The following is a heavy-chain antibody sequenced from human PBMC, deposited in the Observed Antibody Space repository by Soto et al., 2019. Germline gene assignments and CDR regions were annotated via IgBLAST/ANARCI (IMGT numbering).Heavy chain of an antibody. J-gene: IGHJ4*02. Sequence: GESLKISCQASGYSFISSWIGWVRQMPGKGLEWMGIIYPGGSDTRYSPSFQGQVTISADKSTSTAYLQWSSLKASDTATYYCARMMAASGTAFDYWGQGALVTVSS. CDR2: IYPGGSDT. CDR3: ARMMAASGTAFDY. D-gene: IGHD6-13*01. V-gene: IGHV5-51*01. CDR1: GYSFISSW.